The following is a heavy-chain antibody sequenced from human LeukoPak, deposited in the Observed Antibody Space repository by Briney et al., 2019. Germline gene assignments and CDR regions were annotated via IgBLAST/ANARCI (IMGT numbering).Heavy chain of an antibody. Sequence: SETLSLTCAVYGGSFSGYYWSWIRQPPGKGLEWIGEINHSGSTNYNPSLKSRVTISVDTSKNQFSLKLSSVAAADTAVYYCARDRHYYDSSGYYSSYYLDYWGQGTLVTVSS. CDR1: GGSFSGYY. D-gene: IGHD3-22*01. CDR3: ARDRHYYDSSGYYSSYYLDY. V-gene: IGHV4-34*01. CDR2: INHSGST. J-gene: IGHJ4*02.